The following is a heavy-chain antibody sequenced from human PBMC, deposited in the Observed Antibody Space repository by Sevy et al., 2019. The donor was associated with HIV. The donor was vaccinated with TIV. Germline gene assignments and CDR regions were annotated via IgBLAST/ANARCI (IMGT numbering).Heavy chain of an antibody. D-gene: IGHD3-22*01. CDR3: AKDDRDDSSGYFDY. CDR1: RFTLRSYA. CDR2: ISSSGVST. V-gene: IGHV3-23*01. J-gene: IGHJ4*02. Sequence: GGSLRLSCAASRFTLRSYAMSWVRQAPGKGLEWVSAISSSGVSTYYADSVKGRFTISRDNSKNTLYLQMNSLRAEDTAVYYCAKDDRDDSSGYFDYWGQGILVTVSS.